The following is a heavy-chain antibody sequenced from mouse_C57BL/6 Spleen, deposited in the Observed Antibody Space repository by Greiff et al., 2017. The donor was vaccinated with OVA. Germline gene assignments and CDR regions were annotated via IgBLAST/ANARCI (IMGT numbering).Heavy chain of an antibody. CDR2: IDPSDSET. CDR1: GYTFTSYW. CDR3: ARERGYDDFYFDY. J-gene: IGHJ2*01. Sequence: QVQLQQPGAELVRPGSSVKLSCKASGYTFTSYWMHWVKQRPIQGLEWIGNIDPSDSETHYNQKFKDKATLTADKSSSTAYMQLSSLTSEDSAVYYCARERGYDDFYFDYWGQGTTLTVSS. V-gene: IGHV1-52*01. D-gene: IGHD2-2*01.